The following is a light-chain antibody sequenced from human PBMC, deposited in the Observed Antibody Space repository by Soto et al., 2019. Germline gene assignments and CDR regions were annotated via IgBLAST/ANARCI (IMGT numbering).Light chain of an antibody. Sequence: DTQLTQSPSFLSASVGDRVTITCRASEDISSYLAWYQQKPGKGPKLLVYLAATLQSGVPSRFSGSVSGREFTLTISSLQPEDFATYFGQQLNTYPLTFGGGTKVEIK. CDR3: QQLNTYPLT. CDR1: EDISSY. J-gene: IGKJ4*01. CDR2: LAA. V-gene: IGKV1-9*01.